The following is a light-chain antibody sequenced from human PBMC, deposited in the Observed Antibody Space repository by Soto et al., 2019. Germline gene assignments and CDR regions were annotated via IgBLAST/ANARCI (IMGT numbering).Light chain of an antibody. CDR1: QNISSN. V-gene: IGKV3-15*01. CDR2: GAS. J-gene: IGKJ1*01. Sequence: EIVMTQSPPTLSVSPGERATLSCRASQNISSNLAWYQQKPGQAPRVLIDGASTRATGIPARFSGSGSGTEFTLTISSLQSEDFAVYYCQQYNNWLWTFGQGTKVEIK. CDR3: QQYNNWLWT.